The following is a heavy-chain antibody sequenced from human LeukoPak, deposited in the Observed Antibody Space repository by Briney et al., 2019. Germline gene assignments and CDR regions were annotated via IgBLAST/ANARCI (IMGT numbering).Heavy chain of an antibody. CDR3: ARVSPIYCSGGSCYYYYYYGMDV. CDR1: GGSFSGYY. V-gene: IGHV4-34*01. J-gene: IGHJ6*02. CDR2: INHSGST. D-gene: IGHD2-15*01. Sequence: SETLSLTCAVYGGSFSGYYWSWIRQPPGKGLGWIGEINHSGSTNYNPSLKSRVTISVDTSKNQFSLKLSSVTAADTAVYYCARVSPIYCSGGSCYYYYYYGMDVWGQGTTVTVSS.